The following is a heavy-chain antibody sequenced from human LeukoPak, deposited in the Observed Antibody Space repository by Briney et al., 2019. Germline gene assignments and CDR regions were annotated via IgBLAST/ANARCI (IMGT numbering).Heavy chain of an antibody. CDR1: GFSFSSYA. D-gene: IGHD3-16*02. J-gene: IGHJ6*02. CDR2: ISGSGGST. CDR3: AKALSRLGELSHYYYYGMDV. V-gene: IGHV3-23*01. Sequence: PGGSLRLSCAASGFSFSSYAVSWVRQAPGKGLEWVSTISGSGGSTYYADSVKGRFTISRDNSKNTLYLQMNSLRAEDTAVYYCAKALSRLGELSHYYYYGMDVWGQGTTVTVSS.